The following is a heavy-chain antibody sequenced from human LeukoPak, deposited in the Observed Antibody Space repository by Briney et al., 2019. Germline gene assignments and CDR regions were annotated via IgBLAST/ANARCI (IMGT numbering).Heavy chain of an antibody. CDR1: GYTFTSYD. D-gene: IGHD6-19*01. Sequence: ASVKVSCKASGYTFTSYDINWVRQATGQGLEWMGWMNPNSGNTGYAQKFQGRVTITRNTSISTAYMELSSLRSEDTAVYYCARRGVEVAGRYYYYYYMDVWGKGTTVTVSS. CDR2: MNPNSGNT. CDR3: ARRGVEVAGRYYYYYYMDV. J-gene: IGHJ6*03. V-gene: IGHV1-8*03.